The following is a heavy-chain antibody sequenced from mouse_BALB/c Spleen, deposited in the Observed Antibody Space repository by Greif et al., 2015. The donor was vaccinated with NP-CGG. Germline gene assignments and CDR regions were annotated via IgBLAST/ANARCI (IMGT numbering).Heavy chain of an antibody. V-gene: IGHV5-9-4*01. J-gene: IGHJ4*01. CDR2: ISSGGSYT. CDR1: GFTFSSYA. D-gene: IGHD2-1*01. Sequence: EVKLVESGGGLVKPGGSLKLSCAASGFTFSSYAMSWVRQTPEKRLEWVAEISSGGSYTYYPDTVTGRFTISRDNAKNTLYLEMSSLRSEDTAMYYCAREGNYAHYYAMDYWGQGTSVTVSS. CDR3: AREGNYAHYYAMDY.